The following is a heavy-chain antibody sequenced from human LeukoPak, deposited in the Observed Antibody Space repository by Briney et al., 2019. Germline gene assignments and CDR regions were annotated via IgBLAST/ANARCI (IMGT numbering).Heavy chain of an antibody. D-gene: IGHD6-19*01. CDR1: GFTFSSYS. CDR3: AKSRIAVAGTYWFDP. J-gene: IGHJ5*02. Sequence: PGGSLRLSCAASGFTFSSYSMNWVRQAPGKGLEWVSYISSSSSTIYYADSVKGRFTISRDNAKNSLYLQMNSLRAEDTAVYYCAKSRIAVAGTYWFDPWGQGTLVTVST. CDR2: ISSSSSTI. V-gene: IGHV3-48*01.